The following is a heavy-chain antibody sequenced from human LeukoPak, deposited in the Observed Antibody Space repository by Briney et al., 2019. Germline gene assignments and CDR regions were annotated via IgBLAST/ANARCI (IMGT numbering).Heavy chain of an antibody. D-gene: IGHD3-22*01. V-gene: IGHV2-5*02. Sequence: SGPTLVNPTQTLTLTCTFSGFSLSTSGVGVGWIRQPPGKALEWLALIYRDDDKRYSPSLKSRLTITKDTSKNQVVLTMTNMDPVDTATYYCAHTYYYDSSGYKYYFDYWGQGTLVTVSS. J-gene: IGHJ4*02. CDR3: AHTYYYDSSGYKYYFDY. CDR2: IYRDDDK. CDR1: GFSLSTSGVG.